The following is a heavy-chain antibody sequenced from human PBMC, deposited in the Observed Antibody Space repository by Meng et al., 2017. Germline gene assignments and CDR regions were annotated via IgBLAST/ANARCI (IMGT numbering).Heavy chain of an antibody. CDR2: VKEDGSEK. CDR3: ARARYDYVWGSYRYRVLDY. J-gene: IGHJ4*02. D-gene: IGHD3-16*02. Sequence: GEALKIPCSASGFNFSSHWMTWVRQAPGKGLEWVANVKEDGSEKFYVDSVKGRFTISRDNAKKSLYPKMNSLRAEDPAVYYCARARYDYVWGSYRYRVLDYWGQGTLVTVSS. V-gene: IGHV3-7*01. CDR1: GFNFSSHW.